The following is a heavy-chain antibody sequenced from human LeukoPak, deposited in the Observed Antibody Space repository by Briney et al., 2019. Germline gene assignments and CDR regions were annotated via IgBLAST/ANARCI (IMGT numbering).Heavy chain of an antibody. J-gene: IGHJ4*02. CDR2: ISSLSTI. CDR3: ARDGTLYDSSGYYPGY. V-gene: IGHV3-48*04. D-gene: IGHD3-22*01. CDR1: GFSFSIYS. Sequence: GGSLRLSCAASGFSFSIYSMNWVRQAPGKGLEWVSYISSLSTIYYADSVKGRFTISRDNAKNSLYLQMNSLRAEDTAVYYCARDGTLYDSSGYYPGYWGQGTLVTVSS.